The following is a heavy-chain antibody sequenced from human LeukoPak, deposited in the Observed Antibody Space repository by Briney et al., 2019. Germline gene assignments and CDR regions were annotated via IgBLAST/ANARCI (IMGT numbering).Heavy chain of an antibody. V-gene: IGHV3-23*01. CDR1: GFTFSSYA. CDR3: AKGERLVGATTKYDY. Sequence: PGGSLRLSCAASGFTFSSYAMSWVRQAPGKGLEWASAISGSGGSTYYADSVKGRFTISRDNSKNTLYLQMNSLRAEDTAVYYCAKGERLVGATTKYDYWGQGTLVTVSS. J-gene: IGHJ4*02. D-gene: IGHD1-26*01. CDR2: ISGSGGST.